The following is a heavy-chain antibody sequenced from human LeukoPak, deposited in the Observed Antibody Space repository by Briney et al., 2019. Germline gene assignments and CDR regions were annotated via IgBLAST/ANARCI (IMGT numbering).Heavy chain of an antibody. D-gene: IGHD4-11*01. J-gene: IGHJ4*02. V-gene: IGHV3-53*01. CDR3: ARAGTTGDFDY. Sequence: XXXVRXAPXXXLEWVSVIYSGGSTYYADSVKGRFTISRDNSKNTLYLQMNSLRAEDTAVYYCARAGTTGDFDYWGQGTLVTVSS. CDR2: IYSGGST.